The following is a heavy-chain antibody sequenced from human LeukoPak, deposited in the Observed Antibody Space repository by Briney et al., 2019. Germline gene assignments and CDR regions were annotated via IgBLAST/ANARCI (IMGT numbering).Heavy chain of an antibody. CDR3: ARQGPNDAFDI. J-gene: IGHJ3*02. Sequence: SETLSLTCTVSGGSISSGGYYWSWIRQPPGKGLEWIGYIYHSGSTYYNPSLKSRVTISVDTSKNQFSLKLSSVTAADTAVYYCARQGPNDAFDIWGQGTMVTVSS. CDR2: IYHSGST. CDR1: GGSISSGGYY. V-gene: IGHV4-30-2*01.